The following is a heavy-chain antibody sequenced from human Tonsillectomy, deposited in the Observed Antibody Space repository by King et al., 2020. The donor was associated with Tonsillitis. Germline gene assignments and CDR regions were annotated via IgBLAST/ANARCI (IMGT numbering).Heavy chain of an antibody. J-gene: IGHJ6*02. CDR3: ARVWSSSYYGMDV. CDR1: GFTFSSYW. V-gene: IGHV3-74*01. CDR2: INIDGSST. Sequence: VQLVESGGGLVQPGGSLRLSCAASGFTFSSYWMHWVRQAPGKGLVWVSRINIDGSSTNYADSVKGRFTISRDNDKNTLYLQMNSLRAEDTAVYYCARVWSSSYYGMDVWGQGTTVTVSS. D-gene: IGHD6-13*01.